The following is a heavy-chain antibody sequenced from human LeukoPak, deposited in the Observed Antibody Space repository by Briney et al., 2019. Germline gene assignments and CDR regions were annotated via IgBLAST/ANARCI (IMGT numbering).Heavy chain of an antibody. D-gene: IGHD4-17*01. CDR3: AKATEDYYYGMDV. CDR2: ISYDGSNK. Sequence: GGSLRLSCAASGFPFSSYGMHWVRQAPGKGLEWVAVISYDGSNKYYADSVKGRFTISRDNSKNTLYLQMNSLRAEDTAVYYCAKATEDYYYGMDVWGQGTTVTVSS. J-gene: IGHJ6*02. CDR1: GFPFSSYG. V-gene: IGHV3-30*18.